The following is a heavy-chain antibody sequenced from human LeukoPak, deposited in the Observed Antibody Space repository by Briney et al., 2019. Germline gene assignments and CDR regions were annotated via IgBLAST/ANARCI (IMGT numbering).Heavy chain of an antibody. CDR1: GFTFSTYW. J-gene: IGHJ3*02. CDR2: IQYDGSTT. D-gene: IGHD2-15*01. CDR3: ASVLVAGVTLNAWDI. V-gene: IGHV3-74*01. Sequence: PGGSLRLFCAASGFTFSTYWMHWVRHAPGKGLVWVARIQYDGSTTSYADSVKGRFTIPRDKAKKTLYVQMNSLRAEETAVYYCASVLVAGVTLNAWDIWGQGTMVTVSS.